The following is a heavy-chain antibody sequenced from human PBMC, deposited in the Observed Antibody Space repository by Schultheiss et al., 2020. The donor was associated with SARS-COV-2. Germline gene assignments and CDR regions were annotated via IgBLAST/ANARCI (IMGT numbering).Heavy chain of an antibody. CDR2: IKQDGSEK. Sequence: GESLKISCAASGFTFSSYWMSWVRQAPGKGLEWVANIKQDGSEKYYVDSVKGRFTISRDNAKNSLYLQMNSLRAEDTAVYYCARVSWLRDYYGMDVWGQGTTVTVSS. V-gene: IGHV3-7*03. CDR1: GFTFSSYW. D-gene: IGHD5-12*01. CDR3: ARVSWLRDYYGMDV. J-gene: IGHJ6*02.